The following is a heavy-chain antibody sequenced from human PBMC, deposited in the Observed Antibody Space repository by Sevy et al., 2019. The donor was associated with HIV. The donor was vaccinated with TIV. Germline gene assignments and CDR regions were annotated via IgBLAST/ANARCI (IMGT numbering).Heavy chain of an antibody. V-gene: IGHV4-59*11. D-gene: IGHD3-3*02. CDR2: IYYNGHI. CDR3: AGENASRRGYS. CDR1: GGSITSLY. Sequence: SETLSLTCTVSGGSITSLYWNWIRQPPGKGLEWVANIYYNGHINYNPSLKSRVTLSLDPSQNQFSLRLSSVTAADTAMYYCAGENASRRGYSWGQGTLVTVSS. J-gene: IGHJ4*02.